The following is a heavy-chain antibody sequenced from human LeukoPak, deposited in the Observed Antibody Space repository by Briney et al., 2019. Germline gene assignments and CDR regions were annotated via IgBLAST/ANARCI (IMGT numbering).Heavy chain of an antibody. Sequence: ASVKVSCKASGYTFTGYYMHWVRQAPGQGVEWMGRINPNSGGTNYAQKFQGRVTMTRDTSISTAYMELSRLRPDDTAVYYCARAHGWGNWFDPWGQGTLVTVSS. D-gene: IGHD3-16*01. V-gene: IGHV1-2*06. CDR1: GYTFTGYY. CDR2: INPNSGGT. J-gene: IGHJ5*02. CDR3: ARAHGWGNWFDP.